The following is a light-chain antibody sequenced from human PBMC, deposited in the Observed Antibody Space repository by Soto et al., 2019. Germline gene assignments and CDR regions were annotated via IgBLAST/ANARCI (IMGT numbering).Light chain of an antibody. CDR2: DAS. J-gene: IGKJ4*01. Sequence: DIQMTQSPSSLSASVGDRVTITCQASQDISNYLNWYQQKPGKAPKLLIYDASNLETGVPSRFSGSGSGTDFTFTISSLQPEDIATYYCQQYDKIPPTFGGGTKVEIK. CDR1: QDISNY. CDR3: QQYDKIPPT. V-gene: IGKV1-33*01.